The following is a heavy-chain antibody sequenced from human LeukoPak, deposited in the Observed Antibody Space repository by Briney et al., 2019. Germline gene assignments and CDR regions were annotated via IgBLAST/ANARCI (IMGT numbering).Heavy chain of an antibody. V-gene: IGHV4-34*01. Sequence: SETLSLTCAVYGGSFSGYYWSWIRQPPGKGLEWVGEINYSGSTNYNPSPMSRGTISVDASSKKFSLKLSSSTAADTAVYYCARHEFTGYYDSSGYYHPPGAEYFQHRGQGNLVTVSS. CDR3: ARHEFTGYYDSSGYYHPPGAEYFQH. CDR1: GGSFSGYY. D-gene: IGHD3-22*01. J-gene: IGHJ1*01. CDR2: INYSGST.